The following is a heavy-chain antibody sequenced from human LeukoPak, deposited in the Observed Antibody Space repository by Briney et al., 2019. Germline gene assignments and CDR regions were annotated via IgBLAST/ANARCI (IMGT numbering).Heavy chain of an antibody. J-gene: IGHJ4*02. CDR2: IIPIFGTA. CDR1: GGTFSSYA. CDR3: ARSSPNCSGGSCLPYFDY. V-gene: IGHV1-69*01. Sequence: SVKVSCKASGGTFSSYAISWVRQAPGQGLEWMGGIIPIFGTANYAQKFQGRVTITADESTSTAYMVLSSLRSEDTAVYYCARSSPNCSGGSCLPYFDYWGQGTLVTVSS. D-gene: IGHD2-15*01.